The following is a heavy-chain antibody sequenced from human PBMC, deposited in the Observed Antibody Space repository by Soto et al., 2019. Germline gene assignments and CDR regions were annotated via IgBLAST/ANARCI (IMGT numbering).Heavy chain of an antibody. CDR3: ASPRSGYDYFDY. D-gene: IGHD5-12*01. Sequence: GGSLRLSCAASGFTFSSYAMHWVRQAPGKGLEWVAVISYDGSNKYYADSVKGRFTISRDNSKNTLYLQMNSLRAEDTAVYYCASPRSGYDYFDYWGQGTLVTVSS. CDR2: ISYDGSNK. J-gene: IGHJ4*02. CDR1: GFTFSSYA. V-gene: IGHV3-30-3*01.